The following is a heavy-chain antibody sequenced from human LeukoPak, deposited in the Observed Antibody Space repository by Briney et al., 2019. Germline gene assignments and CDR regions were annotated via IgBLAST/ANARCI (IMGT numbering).Heavy chain of an antibody. V-gene: IGHV3-30*04. Sequence: GGSLRLSCAASGFTFSSYAMHWVRQAPGKGLEWVAVISYDGSNKYYADSVKGRFTISRDTSKNTLYLQMNSLRAEDTAVYYCARATRYCSGGSCYSSYYYYYMDVWGKGTTVTVSS. CDR3: ARATRYCSGGSCYSSYYYYYMDV. CDR2: ISYDGSNK. D-gene: IGHD2-15*01. CDR1: GFTFSSYA. J-gene: IGHJ6*03.